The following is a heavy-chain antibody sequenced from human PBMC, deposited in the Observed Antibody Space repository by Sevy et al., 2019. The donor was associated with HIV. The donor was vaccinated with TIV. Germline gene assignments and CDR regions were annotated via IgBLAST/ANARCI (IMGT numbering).Heavy chain of an antibody. CDR3: ARGRGSSWYPGASDI. CDR1: GGSISSYY. J-gene: IGHJ3*02. CDR2: IYYTGSS. D-gene: IGHD6-13*01. Sequence: SETLSLTCTVSGGSISSYYWSWIRQPPGKGLEWIGYIYYTGSSNYNPSLKSRVTISVDTSKNQFSLKLSSVTAADTAVYYCARGRGSSWYPGASDIWGQGTMVTVSS. V-gene: IGHV4-59*01.